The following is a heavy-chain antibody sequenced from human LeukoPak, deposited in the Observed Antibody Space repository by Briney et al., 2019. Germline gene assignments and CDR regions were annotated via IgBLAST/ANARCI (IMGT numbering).Heavy chain of an antibody. D-gene: IGHD1-26*01. CDR3: ATDPSIVGATGVFDY. Sequence: ASVKVSCKASGYTFTSYGISWVRQAPGQGLEWMGGFDPEDGETIYAQKFQGRVTMTEDTSTDTAYMELSSLRSEDTAVYYCATDPSIVGATGVFDYWGQGTLVTVSS. V-gene: IGHV1-24*01. J-gene: IGHJ4*02. CDR1: GYTFTSYG. CDR2: FDPEDGET.